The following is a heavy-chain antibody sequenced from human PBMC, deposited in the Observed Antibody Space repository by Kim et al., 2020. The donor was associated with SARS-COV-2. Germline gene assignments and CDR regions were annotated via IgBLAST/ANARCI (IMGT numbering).Heavy chain of an antibody. D-gene: IGHD1-26*01. V-gene: IGHV3-53*01. Sequence: GGSLRLSCAASGFTVSSNYMSWVRQAPGKGLEWVSVIYSGGSTYYADSVKGRFTISRDNSKNTLYLQMNSLRAEDTAVYYCARIDQRIVGATTWGQGTLVTVSS. CDR3: ARIDQRIVGATT. J-gene: IGHJ4*02. CDR1: GFTVSSNY. CDR2: IYSGGST.